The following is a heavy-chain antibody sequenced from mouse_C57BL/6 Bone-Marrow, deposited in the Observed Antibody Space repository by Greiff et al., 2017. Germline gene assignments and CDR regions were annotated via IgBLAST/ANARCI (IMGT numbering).Heavy chain of an antibody. V-gene: IGHV1-64*01. J-gene: IGHJ3*01. CDR2: IHPNSGST. Sequence: QVQLQQPGAELVKPGASVKLSCKASGYTFTSYWMHWVKQRPGQGLEWIGMIHPNSGSTNYNEKFKSKATLTVEKSSSTAYMQLSSLTSEDSAVYSCARFTTVAPFAYWGQGTLVTVSA. CDR1: GYTFTSYW. D-gene: IGHD1-1*01. CDR3: ARFTTVAPFAY.